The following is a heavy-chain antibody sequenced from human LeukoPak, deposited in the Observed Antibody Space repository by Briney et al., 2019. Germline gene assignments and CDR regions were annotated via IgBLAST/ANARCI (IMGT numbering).Heavy chain of an antibody. Sequence: SVKVSCKASGGTFSSYAISWVRQAPGQGLEWMGGIIPIFGTANYAQKFQGRVTITADESTSTAYMELSSLRSEDTAVYYCARTYGYQSLFDYWGQGTLVTVSS. CDR2: IIPIFGTA. CDR1: GGTFSSYA. D-gene: IGHD5-18*01. V-gene: IGHV1-69*13. CDR3: ARTYGYQSLFDY. J-gene: IGHJ4*02.